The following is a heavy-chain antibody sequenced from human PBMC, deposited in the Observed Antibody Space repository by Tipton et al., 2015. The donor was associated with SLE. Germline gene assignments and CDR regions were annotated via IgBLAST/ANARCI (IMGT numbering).Heavy chain of an antibody. V-gene: IGHV3-23*01. CDR2: ISGSGGST. CDR1: GGSISSGGLS. Sequence: LSLTCAVSGGSISSGGLSWSWIRHPPGKGLEWVSAISGSGGSTYYADSVKGRFTISRDNSKNTLYLQMNSLRAEDTAVYYCAKESGYDFWSGYPLFDYWGQGTLVTVSS. D-gene: IGHD3-3*01. CDR3: AKESGYDFWSGYPLFDY. J-gene: IGHJ4*02.